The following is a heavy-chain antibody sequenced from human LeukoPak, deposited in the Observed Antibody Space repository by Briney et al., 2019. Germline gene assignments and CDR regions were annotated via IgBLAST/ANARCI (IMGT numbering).Heavy chain of an antibody. D-gene: IGHD4-23*01. J-gene: IGHJ4*02. V-gene: IGHV4-59*01. CDR1: GASIRSCY. Sequence: SETLSLTCTVSGASIRSCYWSWIRQAPGKGLEWVGFISYSGYTSYSPSLKSRVAISVDTSKSQFSLRLTSMTVADTAIYYCARGRNDNGGMFFDSWAQGTLVTVSS. CDR2: ISYSGYT. CDR3: ARGRNDNGGMFFDS.